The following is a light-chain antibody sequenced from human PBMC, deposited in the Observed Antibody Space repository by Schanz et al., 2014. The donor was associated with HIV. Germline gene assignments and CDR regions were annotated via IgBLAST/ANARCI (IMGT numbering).Light chain of an antibody. J-gene: IGLJ3*02. CDR1: SSNIGAGYD. V-gene: IGLV1-44*01. CDR3: AAWDDSLKGVV. Sequence: QSVLTQPPSVSGAPGQRVTISCTGSSSNIGAGYDVHWYQQLPGTAPQLLIYSNNRRPSGVPDRFSGSKSGTSASLAISGLQSEDEADYYCAAWDDSLKGVVFGGGTKLTVL. CDR2: SNN.